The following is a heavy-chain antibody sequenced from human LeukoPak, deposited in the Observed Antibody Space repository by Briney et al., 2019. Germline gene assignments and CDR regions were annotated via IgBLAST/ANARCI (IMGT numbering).Heavy chain of an antibody. CDR3: ARASYGSGSYYTLRYNWFDP. V-gene: IGHV1-69*05. Sequence: SSVKVSCKASGGTFSSYAISWVRQAPGQGLEWMGGIIPIFGTANYAQKFQGRVTITTDESTSTAYMELSSLRSEDTAVYYCARASYGSGSYYTLRYNWFDPWGQGTLVTVSS. D-gene: IGHD3-10*01. J-gene: IGHJ5*02. CDR1: GGTFSSYA. CDR2: IIPIFGTA.